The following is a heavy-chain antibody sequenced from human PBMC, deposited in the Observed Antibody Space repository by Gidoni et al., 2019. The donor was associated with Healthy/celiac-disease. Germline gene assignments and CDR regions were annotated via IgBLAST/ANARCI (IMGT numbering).Heavy chain of an antibody. CDR2: ISSRSSYI. CDR1: EFTFRSYS. J-gene: IGHJ4*02. CDR3: ARDGGDGYNGECVY. V-gene: IGHV3-21*01. Sequence: EVQLVESGGGLVKPGGSLRLSCAASEFTFRSYSMNWVRQAPGKGLEWVSSISSRSSYIYYADSVKGRFTISRDNAKNSLYLQMNSLRAEDTAVYYCARDGGDGYNGECVYWGQGTLVTVSS. D-gene: IGHD3-16*01.